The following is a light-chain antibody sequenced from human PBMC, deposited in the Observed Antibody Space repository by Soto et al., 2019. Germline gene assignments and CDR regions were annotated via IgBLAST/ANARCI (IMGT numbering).Light chain of an antibody. CDR3: QQYNDWTRT. V-gene: IGKV3-15*01. CDR2: GPF. Sequence: TNSPGTLSLSPGGRATPSCSASHSARTXLAWSQQKPGQAPSLLIYGPFTRASGIPARLSGTGSGTEFTLTISSLQSEYSALYYWQQYNDWTRTFGQGTKVDIK. J-gene: IGKJ1*01. CDR1: HSARTX.